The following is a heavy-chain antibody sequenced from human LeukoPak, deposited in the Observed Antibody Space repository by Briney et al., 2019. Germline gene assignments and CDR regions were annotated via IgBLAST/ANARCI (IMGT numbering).Heavy chain of an antibody. CDR1: GFTCSSYA. J-gene: IGHJ6*03. D-gene: IGHD3-22*01. CDR2: ISYDGSNK. Sequence: GGSLRLSCAASGFTCSSYAMHWVRQAPGKGLEWVAVISYDGSNKYYADSVKGRFTISRDNSKNTLYLQMNSLRAEDTAVYYCARGAVNYYDSSGYYDYYYYYMDVWGKGTTVTVSS. V-gene: IGHV3-30*04. CDR3: ARGAVNYYDSSGYYDYYYYYMDV.